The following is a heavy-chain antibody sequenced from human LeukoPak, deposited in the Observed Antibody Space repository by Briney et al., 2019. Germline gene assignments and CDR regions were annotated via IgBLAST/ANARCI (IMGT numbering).Heavy chain of an antibody. CDR1: GFTLSGYG. CDR2: ISYDGSNT. V-gene: IGHV3-30*03. D-gene: IGHD2-8*02. J-gene: IGHJ4*02. CDR3: ARDQTAVTGVWGTIDY. Sequence: PGGSLRLSCTASGFTLSGYGMHWVRQAPGMGLEWVAIISYDGSNTFYGDSVKGRFTISRDNSKKTLYLQMNSLRTEDTAVYYCARDQTAVTGVWGTIDYWGQGTLVTVSS.